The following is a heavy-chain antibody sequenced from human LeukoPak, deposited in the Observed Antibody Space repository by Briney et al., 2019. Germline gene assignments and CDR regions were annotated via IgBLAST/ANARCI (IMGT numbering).Heavy chain of an antibody. J-gene: IGHJ4*02. V-gene: IGHV3-53*01. CDR1: GFTVSSNY. D-gene: IGHD3-16*01. CDR3: VRGPGYPGGKLDY. CDR2: IYSGGGT. Sequence: GGSLRLSCAASGFTVSSNYMSWVRQAPGKGLEWVSLIYSGGGTYYADSVKGRFTISRDKSRDTLYLQMNSLRAEDTAVYYCVRGPGYPGGKLDYWGQGTLVTVSS.